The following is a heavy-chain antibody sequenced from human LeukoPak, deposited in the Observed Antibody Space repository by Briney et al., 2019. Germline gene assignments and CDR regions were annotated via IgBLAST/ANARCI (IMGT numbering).Heavy chain of an antibody. Sequence: GGSLRLSCAASGFTFSSYSMNWVRQAPGKRLEWVSSISSSSSYIYYADSVKGRFTISRDNAKNSLYLQMNSLRAEDTAVYYCARMEGAPYFDYWGQGTLVTVSS. CDR1: GFTFSSYS. D-gene: IGHD1-26*01. CDR3: ARMEGAPYFDY. J-gene: IGHJ4*02. V-gene: IGHV3-21*01. CDR2: ISSSSSYI.